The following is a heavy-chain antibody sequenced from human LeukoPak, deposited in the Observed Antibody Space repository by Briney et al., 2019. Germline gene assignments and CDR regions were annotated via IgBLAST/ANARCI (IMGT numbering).Heavy chain of an antibody. D-gene: IGHD6-13*01. V-gene: IGHV4-4*08. Sequence: SETLSLTCTVSGGSISSYYWSWIRQPPGKGLEWIGYIYTSGSTNYNPSLKSRVTISVDTSKNQFSLKLSSVTAADTAVYYCARALSSSWYYGVAEYFQHWGQGTLVTVSS. CDR3: ARALSSSWYYGVAEYFQH. J-gene: IGHJ1*01. CDR2: IYTSGST. CDR1: GGSISSYY.